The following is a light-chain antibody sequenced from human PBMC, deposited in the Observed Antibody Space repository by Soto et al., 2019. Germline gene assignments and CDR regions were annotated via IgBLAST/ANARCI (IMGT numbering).Light chain of an antibody. CDR3: QQSYSPPKT. CDR2: GSL. CDR1: ESISTY. Sequence: DIQMTQSPSSLSASVGDRITITCRASESISTYLNWYQQKSGEAPKLLIFGSLNLQSGVPSRFSGGGSGTDFTLTNRSLQPEDFATYYCQQSYSPPKTFGQGTRVEIK. J-gene: IGKJ1*01. V-gene: IGKV1-39*01.